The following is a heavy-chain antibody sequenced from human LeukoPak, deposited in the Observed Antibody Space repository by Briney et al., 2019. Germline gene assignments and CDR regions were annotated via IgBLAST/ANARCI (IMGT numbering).Heavy chain of an antibody. CDR2: IYYSGRT. D-gene: IGHD6-13*01. J-gene: IGHJ1*01. V-gene: IGHV4-31*03. Sequence: PSQTLSLTCTVSSGSISSGGYYWSWIRQHPGKGLEWIGYIYYSGRTYNHPSLKSRVTISIDTSKNQFSLKLSSVTAGDTAVYYCARDWSDSRSWYANFRHWGQGTLVTVSS. CDR3: ARDWSDSRSWYANFRH. CDR1: SGSISSGGYY.